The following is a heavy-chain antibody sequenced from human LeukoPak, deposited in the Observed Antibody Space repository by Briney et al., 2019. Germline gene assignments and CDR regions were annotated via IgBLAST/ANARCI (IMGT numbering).Heavy chain of an antibody. CDR1: GFTFSSYW. J-gene: IGHJ4*02. CDR3: ARERMYSGSGSTYPYYDY. CDR2: IKPDGSEK. Sequence: PGGSLRLSCAASGFTFSSYWMSWVRQSPGKGLEWVANIKPDGSEKYYVDSVKGRFTISRDNAKNALYLEMNSLRAGDTAVYYCARERMYSGSGSTYPYYDYWGQGTLVTVS. V-gene: IGHV3-7*01. D-gene: IGHD3-10*01.